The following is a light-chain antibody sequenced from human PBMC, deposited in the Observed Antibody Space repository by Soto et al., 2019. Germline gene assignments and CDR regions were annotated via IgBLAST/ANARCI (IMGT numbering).Light chain of an antibody. J-gene: IGKJ4*01. Sequence: EIVLTQSPGTLSLSPGDRATLSCRASQSVSSSYLAWYQQKPGQAPRLLIYGAYSRATGIPDRFSGSGSGKDFTLTISRLEPEDFAVYYCQQYGSSPQLTFGGGTKVEIK. CDR2: GAY. CDR3: QQYGSSPQLT. CDR1: QSVSSSY. V-gene: IGKV3-20*01.